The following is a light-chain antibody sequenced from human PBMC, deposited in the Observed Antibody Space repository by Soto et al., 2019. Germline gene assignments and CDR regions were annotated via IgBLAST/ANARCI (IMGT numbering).Light chain of an antibody. CDR2: DVS. Sequence: QSALTQPPSASGSPGQSVTISCTGTSSDVGGYNYVSWYQHHPGKAPKLLIYDVSDRPSGVSTRFSASKSANTASLTISGLQADDEADYYCSSYSTSSALVFGGGTKLTAL. CDR1: SSDVGGYNY. J-gene: IGLJ2*01. V-gene: IGLV2-14*03. CDR3: SSYSTSSALV.